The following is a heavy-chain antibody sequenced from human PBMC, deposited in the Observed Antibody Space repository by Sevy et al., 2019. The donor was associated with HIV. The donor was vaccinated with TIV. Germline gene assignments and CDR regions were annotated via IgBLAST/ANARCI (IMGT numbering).Heavy chain of an antibody. CDR2: ISYDGSNK. V-gene: IGHV3-30*18. J-gene: IGHJ4*02. CDR1: GFTFSSYG. Sequence: GGSLRLSCAASGFTFSSYGMHWVHQAPGKGLEWVAVISYDGSNKYYADSVKGRFTISRDNSKNTLYLQMNSLRAEDTAVYYCAKRDLYGYYVGTAGAIDYWGQGTLVTVSS. D-gene: IGHD4-17*01. CDR3: AKRDLYGYYVGTAGAIDY.